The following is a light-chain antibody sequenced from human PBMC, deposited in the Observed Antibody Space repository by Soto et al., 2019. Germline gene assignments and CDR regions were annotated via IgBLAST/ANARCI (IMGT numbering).Light chain of an antibody. J-gene: IGKJ1*01. CDR1: QNIYTY. Sequence: DIQITPSPSSLSASVGDRVTITCRASQNIYTYLNWYHQKPGKAPKLLIYAASTLQSGVPSRFSGSGAGTDFTLTISSLQPEDFATYYCQQSYTTPQTFGQGTKVDIK. CDR3: QQSYTTPQT. CDR2: AAS. V-gene: IGKV1-39*01.